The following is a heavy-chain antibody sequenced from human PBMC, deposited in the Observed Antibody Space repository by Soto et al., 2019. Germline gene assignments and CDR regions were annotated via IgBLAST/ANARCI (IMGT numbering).Heavy chain of an antibody. Sequence: ASVKVSCKASGYTFTSYDINWVRQATGQGLEWMGWMNPNSGNTGYAQKFQGRVTMTRNTSISTAYMELSSLRSEDTAVYYCARRGYSSSWYYYYYYGMDVRGQGTTVTVSS. CDR1: GYTFTSYD. CDR2: MNPNSGNT. V-gene: IGHV1-8*01. CDR3: ARRGYSSSWYYYYYYGMDV. D-gene: IGHD6-13*01. J-gene: IGHJ6*02.